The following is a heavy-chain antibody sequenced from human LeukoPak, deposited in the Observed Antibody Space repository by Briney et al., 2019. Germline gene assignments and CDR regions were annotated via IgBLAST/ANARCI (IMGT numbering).Heavy chain of an antibody. D-gene: IGHD6-13*01. CDR2: ISSSSTII. J-gene: IGHJ4*02. CDR1: GFTFGDYA. Sequence: GGSLRLSCTASGFTFGDYAMSWFRQAPGKGLEWVSYISSSSTIIYYADSVKGRFTISRDNAKNSLYLQMNSLRAEDTALYYCARVGSRIAAAGTVYWGQGTLVTVSS. V-gene: IGHV3-48*01. CDR3: ARVGSRIAAAGTVY.